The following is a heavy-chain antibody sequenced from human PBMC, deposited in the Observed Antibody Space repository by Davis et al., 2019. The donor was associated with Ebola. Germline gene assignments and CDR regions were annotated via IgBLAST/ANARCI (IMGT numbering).Heavy chain of an antibody. D-gene: IGHD1-26*01. V-gene: IGHV3-21*04. CDR3: ARFIYGIVG. J-gene: IGHJ4*02. CDR1: GFTFSSYS. CDR2: ISSYSDYI. Sequence: GESLKISCAASGFTFSSYSMNWVRQAPGKGLECVSSISSYSDYIYYADSVKGRFTASRDNAKNSLYLQMNSLRAEDTAVYYCARFIYGIVGWGQGTLVTVSS.